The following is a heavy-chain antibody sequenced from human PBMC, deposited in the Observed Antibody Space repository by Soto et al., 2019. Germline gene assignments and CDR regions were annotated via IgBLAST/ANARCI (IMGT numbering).Heavy chain of an antibody. Sequence: ASVKVSCKASGYTFTSYAMHWVRQAPGQRLEWMGWINAGNGNTKYSQKFQGRVTITRDTSASTAYMELSSLRSEDTAVYYCARVPLYYYDSSGYQSYYYYGMDVWGQGTTVTVSS. CDR3: ARVPLYYYDSSGYQSYYYYGMDV. CDR2: INAGNGNT. V-gene: IGHV1-3*01. D-gene: IGHD3-22*01. J-gene: IGHJ6*02. CDR1: GYTFTSYA.